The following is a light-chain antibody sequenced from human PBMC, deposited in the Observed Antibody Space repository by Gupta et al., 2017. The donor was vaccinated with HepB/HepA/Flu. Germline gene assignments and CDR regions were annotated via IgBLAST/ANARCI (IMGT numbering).Light chain of an antibody. CDR2: EVY. J-gene: IGLJ3*02. CDR1: SSDIGTYNL. V-gene: IGLV2-23*02. CDR3: CAYAGSGTFV. Sequence: QSALTQPASVSGSPGQSITIPCTGTSSDIGTYNLVFWYQQYPGKAPKLVIYEVYRRPSGVSDRFSGSESGNTASLTISGLQAEDEADYHCCAYAGSGTFVFGGGTKLTVL.